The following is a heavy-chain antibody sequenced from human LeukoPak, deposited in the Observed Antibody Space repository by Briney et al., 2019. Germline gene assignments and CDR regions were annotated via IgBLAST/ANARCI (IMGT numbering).Heavy chain of an antibody. D-gene: IGHD4-23*01. CDR3: ARSRDNSDFDY. J-gene: IGHJ4*02. Sequence: SETLSLTCAVYGGSFSGYYWSWIRQPPGKGLEWIGEINHSGSTNYNPSLKSRVTISVDTSKNQFSLKLSSVTAADTAVYYCARSRDNSDFDYWGQGTLVTVSS. V-gene: IGHV4-34*01. CDR2: INHSGST. CDR1: GGSFSGYY.